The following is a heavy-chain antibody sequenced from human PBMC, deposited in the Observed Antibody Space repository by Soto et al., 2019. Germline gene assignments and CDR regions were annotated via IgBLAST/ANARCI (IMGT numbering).Heavy chain of an antibody. D-gene: IGHD5-12*01. V-gene: IGHV3-30*18. Sequence: QVQLVESGGGVVQPGRSLRLSCAASGFTFSSFGMHWVRQAPGKGLEWVAVASYDGSYKYYADSVKDRFTISRDNSKNSLYLQMNTLRAADTAVYYCAKERSVVATTPDFDYWAQGTLVTVSS. J-gene: IGHJ4*02. CDR3: AKERSVVATTPDFDY. CDR1: GFTFSSFG. CDR2: ASYDGSYK.